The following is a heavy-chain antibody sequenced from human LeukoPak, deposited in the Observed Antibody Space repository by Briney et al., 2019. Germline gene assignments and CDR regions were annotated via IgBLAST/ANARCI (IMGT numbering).Heavy chain of an antibody. D-gene: IGHD3-10*01. CDR1: GYTFTSYY. CDR2: INPSGGST. Sequence: ASVKVSCKASGYTFTSYYIHWVRQAPGQGLEWMGIINPSGGSTSYAQKFQGRVTMTRDMSTTTVYMELSSLRAEDTAVYYCAREGVTSKYYYYYYYMDVWGKGTTVTVSS. J-gene: IGHJ6*03. CDR3: AREGVTSKYYYYYYYMDV. V-gene: IGHV1-46*01.